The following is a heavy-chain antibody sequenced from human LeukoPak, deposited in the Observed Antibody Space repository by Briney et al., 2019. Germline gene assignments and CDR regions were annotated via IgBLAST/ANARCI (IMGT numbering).Heavy chain of an antibody. D-gene: IGHD3-9*01. J-gene: IGHJ4*02. CDR1: GFTFDDYA. V-gene: IGHV3-9*01. CDR3: AKADTDILTGLLAG. CDR2: ISWNSGSI. Sequence: PGGSLRLSCAASGFTFDDYAMHWVRQAPGKGLEWVSGISWNSGSIGYADSVKGRFTISRDNAKNSLYLQMNSLRAEDTALYYCAKADTDILTGLLAGWGQGTLVTVSS.